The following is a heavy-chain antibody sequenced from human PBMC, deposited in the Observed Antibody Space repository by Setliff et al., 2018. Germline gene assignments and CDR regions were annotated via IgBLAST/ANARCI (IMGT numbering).Heavy chain of an antibody. D-gene: IGHD3-16*01. V-gene: IGHV3-7*01. CDR2: IKQDGSEK. CDR1: GFTFSGYW. Sequence: GGSLRLSCAASGFTFSGYWMRWVRQAPGKGLEWVANIKQDGSEKYYVDSVKGRFTISRDNANNSLYLQMNSLRAEDTAVYYCARDGGEYWGQGTLVTVSS. J-gene: IGHJ4*02. CDR3: ARDGGEY.